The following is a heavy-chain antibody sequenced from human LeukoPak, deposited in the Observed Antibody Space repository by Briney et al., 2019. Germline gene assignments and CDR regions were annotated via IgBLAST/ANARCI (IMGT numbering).Heavy chain of an antibody. CDR2: ISGSGGSI. CDR1: GFTFSTYT. D-gene: IGHD2-21*02. J-gene: IGHJ6*03. CDR3: AKSGGDSLYYYYYMDI. Sequence: GSLRLSCVASGFTFSTYTMTWVRQAPGKGLEWVSGISGSGGSIYYADSVKGRFTISRDNSKNTLYLQMNSLGAEDTAVYYCAKSGGDSLYYYYYMDIWGKGTTVTVSS. V-gene: IGHV3-23*01.